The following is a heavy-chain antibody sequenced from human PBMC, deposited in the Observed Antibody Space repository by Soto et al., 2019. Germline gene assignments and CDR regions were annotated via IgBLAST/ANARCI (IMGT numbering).Heavy chain of an antibody. D-gene: IGHD3-16*02. CDR2: IFNIGNT. CDR3: ARSIVLDS. Sequence: SETLSLTCTVSGGSVRDHHYWSWIRQPPGKGLEWIGYIFNIGNTKYNPSLKSRVTMSVDTSKNQFSLKLSSVTGADTAVYYCARSIVLDSWGQGTLVTVSS. CDR1: GGSVRDHHY. J-gene: IGHJ4*02. V-gene: IGHV4-59*02.